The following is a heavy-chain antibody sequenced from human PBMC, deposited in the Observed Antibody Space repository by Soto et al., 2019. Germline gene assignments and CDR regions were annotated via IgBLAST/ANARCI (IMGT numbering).Heavy chain of an antibody. V-gene: IGHV4-59*12. CDR3: ARDGLDRGGYSKDFDY. J-gene: IGHJ4*02. CDR1: GGSISSYY. D-gene: IGHD3-22*01. CDR2: IYYSGST. Sequence: SETLSLTCTVSGGSISSYYWSWIRQPPGKGLEWIGYIYYSGSTNYNPSLKSRVTISVDTSKNQFSLKLNSMTAADTAVYYCARDGLDRGGYSKDFDYWGQGTLVTVSS.